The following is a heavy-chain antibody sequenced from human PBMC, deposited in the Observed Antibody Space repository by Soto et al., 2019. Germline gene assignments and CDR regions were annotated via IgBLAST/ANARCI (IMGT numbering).Heavy chain of an antibody. J-gene: IGHJ4*02. CDR2: IYHSGST. CDR1: GHSISSDYY. CDR3: ARASIGYSHGPFDY. D-gene: IGHD5-18*01. V-gene: IGHV4-38-2*01. Sequence: SETLSLTCAVSGHSISSDYYWGWIRQPPGKGLEWIGSIYHSGSTYYNPSLKSRVTISVDTSKNQFSLKLSSVTAADTAVYYCARASIGYSHGPFDYWGQGTLVTVSS.